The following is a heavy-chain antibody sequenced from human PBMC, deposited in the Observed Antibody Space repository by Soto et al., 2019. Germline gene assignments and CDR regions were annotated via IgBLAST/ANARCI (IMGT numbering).Heavy chain of an antibody. V-gene: IGHV1-46*01. CDR1: GYTFTSYY. D-gene: IGHD6-6*01. CDR2: INPSCGST. Sequence: GASVKVSCKASGYTFTSYYIHWVRQAPVQGLEWMEFINPSCGSTNSAQKFQGRITMTRDTSTRTVYMELSSLKSDDTAVFYCARYRTPYRSSSIFDFFGPGTLVTFSS. CDR3: ARYRTPYRSSSIFDF. J-gene: IGHJ4*02.